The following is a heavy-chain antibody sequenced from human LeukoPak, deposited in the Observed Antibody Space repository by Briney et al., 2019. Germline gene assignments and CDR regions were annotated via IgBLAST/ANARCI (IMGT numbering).Heavy chain of an antibody. V-gene: IGHV1-18*01. CDR3: ARDPGYSSGWYGGVPFDY. CDR2: ISAYNGNT. D-gene: IGHD6-19*01. Sequence: ASVKVSCKASGYTFTSYGISWVRQAPGQGLEWMGWISAYNGNTNYAQKLQGRVTMTTDTSTSTAYMELRSLRSDDTAVYYCARDPGYSSGWYGGVPFDYWGQGILVTVSS. J-gene: IGHJ4*02. CDR1: GYTFTSYG.